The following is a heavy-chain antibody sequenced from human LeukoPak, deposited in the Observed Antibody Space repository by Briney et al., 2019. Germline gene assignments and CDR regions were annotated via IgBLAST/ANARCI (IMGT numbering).Heavy chain of an antibody. CDR3: AATSGWHDSYFAF. CDR2: VSWNRDYI. V-gene: IGHV3-9*01. D-gene: IGHD6-19*01. CDR1: AFIFEDYA. Sequence: GRSLRLSCAGSAFIFEDYAVHWVRHVPGWGLEWVSGVSWNRDYIGYADSVKGRFTISRDNDRNYVYLQMNNLRVDDTAFYYCAATSGWHDSYFAFWGQGALVTVSS. J-gene: IGHJ4*02.